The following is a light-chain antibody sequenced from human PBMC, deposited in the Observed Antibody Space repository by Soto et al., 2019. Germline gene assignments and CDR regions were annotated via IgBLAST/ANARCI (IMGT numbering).Light chain of an antibody. J-gene: IGKJ1*01. V-gene: IGKV3-20*01. CDR2: GAS. CDR1: QSVSNNY. Sequence: EIVLTHSTGTLSLSPGERATLSCRASQSVSNNYLACYQQKPGQAPRLLIYGASNRATGIPDRFSGSGSGTDFTLTISRLEPEDFAVYYCQQYGSSGTFGQGTKVDIK. CDR3: QQYGSSGT.